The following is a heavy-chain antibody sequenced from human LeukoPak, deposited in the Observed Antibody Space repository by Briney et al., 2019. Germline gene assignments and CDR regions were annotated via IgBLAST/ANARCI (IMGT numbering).Heavy chain of an antibody. CDR1: GLTFSSYA. V-gene: IGHV3-64*01. CDR2: ISSNGGST. J-gene: IGHJ4*02. D-gene: IGHD3-22*01. Sequence: GGSLRLSCAASGLTFSSYAMHWVRQAPGKGLEYVSAISSNGGSTYYANSVKGRFTISRDNSKNTLYLQMGSLRAEDMAVYYCARGGRSGYDDYWGQGTLVTVSS. CDR3: ARGGRSGYDDY.